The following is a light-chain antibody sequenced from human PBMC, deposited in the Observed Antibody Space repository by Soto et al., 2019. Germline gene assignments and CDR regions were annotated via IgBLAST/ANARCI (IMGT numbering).Light chain of an antibody. V-gene: IGKV3-11*01. J-gene: IGKJ5*01. CDR3: QKRGNWPH. CDR2: EAS. Sequence: VLTQSPATVTVSRGERVTLSCRASENINNFLAWSQQRPGQAPRLLIYEASSRATVVPAMFIGSGSGTDFTITISSLEPEDFAIYYCQKRGNWPHFGQGTRLEIK. CDR1: ENINNF.